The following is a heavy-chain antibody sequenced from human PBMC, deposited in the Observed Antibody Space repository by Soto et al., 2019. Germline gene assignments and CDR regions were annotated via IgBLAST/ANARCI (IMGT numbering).Heavy chain of an antibody. CDR1: GFTFSSYA. D-gene: IGHD2-2*02. J-gene: IGHJ6*02. CDR2: ISYDGSNK. CDR3: ARSIPVPAAILDYYFGMDV. V-gene: IGHV3-30-3*01. Sequence: GGSLRLSCAASGFTFSSYAMHWVRQAPGKGLEWVAVISYDGSNKYYADSVKGRFTISRDNSKNTLYLQMNSLRAEDTAVYYCARSIPVPAAILDYYFGMDVWGQGTTVTVYS.